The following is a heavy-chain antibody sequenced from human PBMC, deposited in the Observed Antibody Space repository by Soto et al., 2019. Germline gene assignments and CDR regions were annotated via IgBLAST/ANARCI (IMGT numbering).Heavy chain of an antibody. CDR3: ARGRREYYYDSSGYSPALKY. Sequence: SETLSLTCAVYGGSFSGYYWSWIRQPPGKGLEWIGEINHSGSTNYNPSLKSRLTISVDTSKNQFSLKLSSVTAADTAVYYCARGRREYYYDSSGYSPALKYWGQGTLVTVSS. D-gene: IGHD3-22*01. J-gene: IGHJ4*02. CDR1: GGSFSGYY. V-gene: IGHV4-34*01. CDR2: INHSGST.